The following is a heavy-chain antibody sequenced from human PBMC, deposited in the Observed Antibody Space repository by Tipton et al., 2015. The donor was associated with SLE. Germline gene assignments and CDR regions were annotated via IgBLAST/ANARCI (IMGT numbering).Heavy chain of an antibody. Sequence: TLSLTCTVSGGSISSSSYYWGWIRQPPGKGLEWIGYIYYSGSTNYNPSLKSRVTISVDTSKNQFSLKLSSVTAADTAVYYCARGDYFDYWGQGTLVTVSS. CDR2: IYYSGST. CDR3: ARGDYFDY. V-gene: IGHV4-61*05. J-gene: IGHJ4*02. CDR1: GGSISSSSYY.